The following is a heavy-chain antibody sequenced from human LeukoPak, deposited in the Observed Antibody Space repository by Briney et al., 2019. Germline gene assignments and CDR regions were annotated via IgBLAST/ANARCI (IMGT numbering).Heavy chain of an antibody. Sequence: SETLSLTCTVSGYSISSGYYWGWIRQPPGKGLEWIGSIYHSGSTYYNPSLKSRVTISVDTSKNQFSLKLSSVTAADTAVYYCARERSGGSSTGYFDYWGQGTLVTVSS. CDR2: IYHSGST. D-gene: IGHD2-15*01. CDR3: ARERSGGSSTGYFDY. CDR1: GYSISSGYY. J-gene: IGHJ4*02. V-gene: IGHV4-38-2*02.